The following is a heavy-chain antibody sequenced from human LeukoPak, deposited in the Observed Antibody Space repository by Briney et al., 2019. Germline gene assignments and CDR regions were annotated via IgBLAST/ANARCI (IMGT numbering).Heavy chain of an antibody. Sequence: SETLSLTCAVYGGSFSGYYWSWIRQPPGKGLEWIGEINHCGSTNYNPSLKSRVTISVDTSKNQFSLKLSSVTAADTAVYYCARDGPIGVYYWGQGTLVTVSS. CDR2: INHCGST. V-gene: IGHV4-34*01. D-gene: IGHD3-16*01. CDR3: ARDGPIGVYY. CDR1: GGSFSGYY. J-gene: IGHJ4*02.